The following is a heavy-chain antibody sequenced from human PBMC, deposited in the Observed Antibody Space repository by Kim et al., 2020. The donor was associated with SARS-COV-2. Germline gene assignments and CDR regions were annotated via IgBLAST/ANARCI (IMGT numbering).Heavy chain of an antibody. CDR1: GFTFSTSA. CDR2: IVKNGYT. V-gene: IGHV3-23*01. CDR3: ARDVRYTTRGNWFDP. J-gene: IGHJ5*02. Sequence: GGSLRLSCEVSGFTFSTSAMSWVRQTPGEGLEWVSAIVKNGYTYYADSVKGRFTISRDIYRNKLFLEMNNLRAEDTAIYYCARDVRYTTRGNWFDPWGQG. D-gene: IGHD2-2*02.